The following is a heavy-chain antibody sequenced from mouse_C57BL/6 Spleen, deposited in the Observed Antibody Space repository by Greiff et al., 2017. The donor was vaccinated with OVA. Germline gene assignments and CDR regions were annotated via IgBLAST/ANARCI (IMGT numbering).Heavy chain of an antibody. CDR3: TLDSSGSWFAY. D-gene: IGHD3-2*02. Sequence: EVKLVESGAELVRPGASVKLSCTASGFNIKDDYMHWVKQRPEQGLEWIGWIDPENGDTEYASKFQGKATITADTSSNTAYLQLSSLTSEDTAVYYCTLDSSGSWFAYWGQGTLVTVSA. V-gene: IGHV14-4*01. CDR2: IDPENGDT. J-gene: IGHJ3*01. CDR1: GFNIKDDY.